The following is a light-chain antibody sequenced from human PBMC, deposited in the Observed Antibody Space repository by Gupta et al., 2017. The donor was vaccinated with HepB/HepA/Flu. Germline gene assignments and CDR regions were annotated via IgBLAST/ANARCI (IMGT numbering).Light chain of an antibody. Sequence: QSVLTQPPSVSGAPGQRVTISCPGSSPNIGSRSLSRYQQLPGKTPNLLINYDEILSSGVSHRLSCATSCAYASPVTSAREYEDEADDYYSNSIDSMAGHVVFGGGTRVTVL. CDR3: SNSIDSMAGHVV. CDR2: YDE. V-gene: IGLV1-36*01. CDR1: SPNIGSRS. J-gene: IGLJ2*01.